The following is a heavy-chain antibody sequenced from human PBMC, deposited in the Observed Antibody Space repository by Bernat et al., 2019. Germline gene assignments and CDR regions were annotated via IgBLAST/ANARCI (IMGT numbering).Heavy chain of an antibody. D-gene: IGHD4-11*01. CDR1: GFTLSNAW. Sequence: EVQLVESGGGLVKPGGSLRLSCAASGFTLSNAWMSWVRQAPGKGLEWVGLIKSKTDGGTTDYAAPVKGRFTISRDDSKNTLYLQMNSLKTEDTAVYYCTTMTTEHNWGQGTLVTVSS. CDR2: IKSKTDGGTT. CDR3: TTMTTEHN. J-gene: IGHJ4*02. V-gene: IGHV3-15*01.